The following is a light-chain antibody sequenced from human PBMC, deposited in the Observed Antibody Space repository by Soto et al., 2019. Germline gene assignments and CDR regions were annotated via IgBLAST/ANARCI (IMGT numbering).Light chain of an antibody. CDR3: QQSYSTPIT. J-gene: IGKJ5*01. Sequence: DIQMTPSPSSLSASVVDRVTITCRASQSISSYLNWYQQKPGKAPKLLIYAASSLQSGVPSRFSGSGSGTDFTLTISSLQPEDFATYYCQQSYSTPITFGQGTRLE. CDR2: AAS. CDR1: QSISSY. V-gene: IGKV1-39*01.